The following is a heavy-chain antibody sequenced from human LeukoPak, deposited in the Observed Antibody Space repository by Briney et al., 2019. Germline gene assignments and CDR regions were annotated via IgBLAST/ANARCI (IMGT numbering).Heavy chain of an antibody. CDR3: ARDLGLRGST. D-gene: IGHD5-12*01. J-gene: IGHJ5*02. CDR1: GLTFSNSW. V-gene: IGHV3-74*01. CDR2: MYGDMRDI. Sequence: GGSLRLSCEASGLTFSNSWMHWVRQLPGKGLVWVSRMYGDMRDISYADSVKGRFTISRDNAKNTVYLQMNSLRGEDTAVYYCARDLGLRGSTWGQGTLVTVSP.